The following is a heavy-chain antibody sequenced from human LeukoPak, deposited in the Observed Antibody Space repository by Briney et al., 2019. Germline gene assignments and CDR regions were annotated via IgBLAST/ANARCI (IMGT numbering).Heavy chain of an antibody. CDR2: ISAYNGNT. Sequence: ASVKVSCKASGYTFTSYGISWVRQAPGQGLEWMGWISAYNGNTNCAQKLQGRVTMTTDTSTSTAYMELRSLRSDDTAVYFCAGRWGYNSFDYWGQGTLVTVSS. CDR1: GYTFTSYG. D-gene: IGHD5-24*01. V-gene: IGHV1-18*01. J-gene: IGHJ4*02. CDR3: AGRWGYNSFDY.